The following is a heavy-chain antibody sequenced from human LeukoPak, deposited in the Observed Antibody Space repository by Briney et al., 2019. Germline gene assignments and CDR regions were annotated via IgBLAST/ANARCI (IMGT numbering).Heavy chain of an antibody. V-gene: IGHV3-21*04. Sequence: PGGSLRLYCAASGFTFSSYSMNWVRQAPGKGLEWVSSISSSSSYIYYADSVKGRFTISRDNAKNSLYLQMNSLRAEDTAVYYCAKGALRFGELSGHWGQGTLVTVSS. CDR1: GFTFSSYS. CDR3: AKGALRFGELSGH. CDR2: ISSSSSYI. D-gene: IGHD3-10*01. J-gene: IGHJ4*02.